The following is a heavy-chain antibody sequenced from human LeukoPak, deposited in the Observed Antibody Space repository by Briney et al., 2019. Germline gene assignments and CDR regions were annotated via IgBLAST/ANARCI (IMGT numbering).Heavy chain of an antibody. Sequence: GESLRLSCVASGVTFSSYVMTWVRQAPGKGLEWVSTISASGGSTYYADSVKGRFTISRDNSKNTLYLQMNSLRAEDTAVYYCAKDERYYYDSSGYLRFDYWGQGTLVTVSS. V-gene: IGHV3-23*01. CDR3: AKDERYYYDSSGYLRFDY. CDR2: ISASGGST. D-gene: IGHD3-22*01. J-gene: IGHJ4*02. CDR1: GVTFSSYV.